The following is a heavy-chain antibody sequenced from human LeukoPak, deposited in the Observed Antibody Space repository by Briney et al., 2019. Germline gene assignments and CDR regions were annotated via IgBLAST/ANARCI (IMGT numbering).Heavy chain of an antibody. CDR3: AKDSNWAFDY. CDR2: IRKDGTDK. J-gene: IGHJ4*02. CDR1: GFTFSRFG. D-gene: IGHD7-27*01. V-gene: IGHV3-30*02. Sequence: GGSLRLSCGASGFTFSRFGMHWVRQAPGKGLEWVTYIRKDGTDKYYADSVKGRFTISRGSSKNMVYLQMNSLRAEDTAIYYCAKDSNWAFDYWGQGTLVSVSS.